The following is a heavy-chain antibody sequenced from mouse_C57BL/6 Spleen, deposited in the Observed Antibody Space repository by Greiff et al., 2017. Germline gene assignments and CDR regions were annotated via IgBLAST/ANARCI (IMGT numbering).Heavy chain of an antibody. CDR1: GYTFTSYR. CDR3: ARGGYGRSYYFDY. V-gene: IGHV1-69*01. CDR2: IDPTDSYT. J-gene: IGHJ2*01. Sequence: QVQLQQSGAELVKPGASVKLSCKASGYTFTSYRMHWVKQRPGQGLEWIGKIDPTDSYTNYNEKFKGKSTLTIDKASSTAYMQFSHLTSEDSAVYYCARGGYGRSYYFDYWGQGTTLTVSS. D-gene: IGHD1-1*01.